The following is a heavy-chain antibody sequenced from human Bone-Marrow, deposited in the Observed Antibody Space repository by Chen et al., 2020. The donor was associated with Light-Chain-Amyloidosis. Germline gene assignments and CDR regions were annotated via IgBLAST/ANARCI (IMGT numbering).Heavy chain of an antibody. CDR1: GSTFPNYW. D-gene: IGHD5-12*01. CDR2: IYPDDSDA. J-gene: IGHJ4*02. CDR3: ARRRDGYNFDY. Sequence: EVQLEQSGPEVKKPGESLKISCKDSGSTFPNYWIGWVRQMPGKGLEWMGVIYPDDSDARYSPSFEGQVTISADKSITTAYLQWRSLKASDTAMYYCARRRDGYNFDYWGQGTLVTVSS. V-gene: IGHV5-51*01.